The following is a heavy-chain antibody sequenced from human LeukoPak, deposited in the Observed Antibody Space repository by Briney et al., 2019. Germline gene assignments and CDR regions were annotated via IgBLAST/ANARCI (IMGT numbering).Heavy chain of an antibody. CDR1: GGSISSYY. J-gene: IGHJ6*04. CDR3: ARDVGSMVRGVNYYYGMDV. CDR2: IYYSGST. Sequence: SVTLSLTCTVSGGSISSYYWSWIRQPPGKGLEWIGYIYYSGSTNYNPSLKSRVTISVDTSKNQFSLKLSSVTAADTAVYYCARDVGSMVRGVNYYYGMDVWGKGTTVTVSS. V-gene: IGHV4-59*01. D-gene: IGHD3-10*01.